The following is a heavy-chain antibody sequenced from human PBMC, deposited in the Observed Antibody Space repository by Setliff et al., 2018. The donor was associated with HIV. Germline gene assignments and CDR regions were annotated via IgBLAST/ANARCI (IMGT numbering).Heavy chain of an antibody. CDR1: GNTFTKYY. CDR3: ARDQPTVYYTSWYDSGEYNWFDP. J-gene: IGHJ5*02. D-gene: IGHD6-13*01. Sequence: SVKVSCKASGNTFTKYYMHWVRQAPGQGLEWMGGIIPIFGTANYAQKFQGRVTITADASTSTAYMELSSLSSEDTAVYYCARDQPTVYYTSWYDSGEYNWFDPWGQGTLVTVSS. V-gene: IGHV1-69*13. CDR2: IIPIFGTA.